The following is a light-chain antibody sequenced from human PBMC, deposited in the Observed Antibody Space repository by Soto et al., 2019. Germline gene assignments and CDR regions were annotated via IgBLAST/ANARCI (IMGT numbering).Light chain of an antibody. CDR1: QGISSY. V-gene: IGKV1-27*01. Sequence: TGARRILTTSLGDGVTITCRVSQGISSYLNWYRQKPGKVPKLLIYSASNLQSGVPSRFSGSGSGTDFTLTISRLQPEDVATYYGQRTDSALWTFGQGTKVDIK. CDR3: QRTDSALWT. J-gene: IGKJ1*01. CDR2: SAS.